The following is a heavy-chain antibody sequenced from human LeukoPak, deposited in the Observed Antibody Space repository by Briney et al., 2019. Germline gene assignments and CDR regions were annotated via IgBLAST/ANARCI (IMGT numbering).Heavy chain of an antibody. CDR2: IFPGDSDT. D-gene: IGHD3-9*01. V-gene: IGHV5-51*01. CDR3: ARRGHAFEWFDP. Sequence: GESLKISCKGSGDTFTNYWIGWVRQMPGKGLEWMGTIFPGDSDTRYSPSFQGQVTISADKSISTAYLQWSSLRASDTAMYYCARRGHAFEWFDPWGPGTLVIVSS. J-gene: IGHJ5*02. CDR1: GDTFTNYW.